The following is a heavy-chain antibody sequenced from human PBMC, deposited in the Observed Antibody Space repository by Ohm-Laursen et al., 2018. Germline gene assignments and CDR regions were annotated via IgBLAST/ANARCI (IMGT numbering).Heavy chain of an antibody. D-gene: IGHD3-3*01. J-gene: IGHJ4*02. CDR1: GLTFSSYS. CDR2: ISSSSSYI. CDR3: AGGITIFGVVKL. V-gene: IGHV3-21*01. Sequence: SLRLSCAASGLTFSSYSMNWVRQAPGKGLEWVSSISSSSSYIYYADSVKGRFTISRDNAKNSLYLQMNSLRAEDTAVYYCAGGITIFGVVKLWGQGTLVTVSS.